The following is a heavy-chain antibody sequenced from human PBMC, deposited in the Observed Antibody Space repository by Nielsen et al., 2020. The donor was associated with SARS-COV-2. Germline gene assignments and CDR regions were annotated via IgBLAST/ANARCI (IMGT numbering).Heavy chain of an antibody. CDR3: TTDPTYYYDSSGYYLYYYYYGMDV. CDR2: IKSKTDGGTT. V-gene: IGHV3-15*01. D-gene: IGHD3-22*01. CDR1: GFTFSNAW. J-gene: IGHJ6*02. Sequence: GESLKISCAASGFTFSNAWMSWVRQAPGKGLEWVGRIKSKTDGGTTDYAAPVKGRFTISRDDSKNTLYLQMNSLKTEDTAVYYCTTDPTYYYDSSGYYLYYYYYGMDVWGQGTTVTVSS.